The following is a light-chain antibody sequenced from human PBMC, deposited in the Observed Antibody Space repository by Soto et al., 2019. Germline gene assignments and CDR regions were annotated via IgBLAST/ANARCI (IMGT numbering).Light chain of an antibody. J-gene: IGKJ3*01. CDR2: GAS. CDR1: QIISSTY. CDR3: QQSYSTLT. Sequence: DIVLTQSPGTLSLSPGERATLSCRASQIISSTYLGWYQQKPGQAPRLLIYGASSRATGIPDRFSGSGSGTDFTLTISRLEPEDFATYYCQQSYSTLTFGPGTKVDIK. V-gene: IGKV3-20*01.